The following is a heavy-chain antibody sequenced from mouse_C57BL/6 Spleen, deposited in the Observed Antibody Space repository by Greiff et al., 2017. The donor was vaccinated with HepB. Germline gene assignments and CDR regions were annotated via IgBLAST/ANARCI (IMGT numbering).Heavy chain of an antibody. Sequence: EVRLVEPGGGLVQPKGSLKLSCAASGFTFNTYAMHWVRQAPGKGLEWVARIRSKSSNYATYYADSVKDRFTISRDDSQSMLYLQMNNLKTEDTAMYYCVGDYYGSSSQAWFAYWGQGTLVTVSS. D-gene: IGHD1-1*01. CDR1: GFTFNTYA. J-gene: IGHJ3*01. V-gene: IGHV10-3*01. CDR2: IRSKSSNYAT. CDR3: VGDYYGSSSQAWFAY.